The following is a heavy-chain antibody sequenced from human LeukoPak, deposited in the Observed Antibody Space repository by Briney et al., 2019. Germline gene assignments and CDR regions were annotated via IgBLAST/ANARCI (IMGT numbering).Heavy chain of an antibody. CDR3: AKYAGAQGYYGMDV. Sequence: GGSLRLSCAASGFTFSSYGMHWVRQAPGKGLEWVAVISYDGSNKYYADSVKGRFTISRDNSKNTLYLQMNSLRAEDTAVYYCAKYAGAQGYYGMDVWGQGTTVTVSS. CDR1: GFTFSSYG. D-gene: IGHD1-26*01. J-gene: IGHJ6*02. V-gene: IGHV3-30*18. CDR2: ISYDGSNK.